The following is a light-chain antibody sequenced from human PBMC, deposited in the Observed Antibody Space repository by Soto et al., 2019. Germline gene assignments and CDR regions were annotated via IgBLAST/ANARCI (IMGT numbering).Light chain of an antibody. Sequence: QSALTQPASVSGSPGQSITISCTGTSSDVGSYNLVSWYQQHPGKAPKLMIYEGSKRPSGVSNRFSGSKSGNTASLTSSGLQAEDEAYYYCCSYAGSSTYVVFGGGTKVTVL. CDR2: EGS. V-gene: IGLV2-23*01. J-gene: IGLJ2*01. CDR1: SSDVGSYNL. CDR3: CSYAGSSTYVV.